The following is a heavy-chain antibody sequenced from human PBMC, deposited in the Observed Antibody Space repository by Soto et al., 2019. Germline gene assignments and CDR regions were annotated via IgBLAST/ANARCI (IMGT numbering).Heavy chain of an antibody. CDR2: IYYSGST. D-gene: IGHD2-15*01. CDR1: GGSISSYY. CDR3: AREHVVVVAATEYYFDY. J-gene: IGHJ4*02. Sequence: ASKTLSLTCTVSGGSISSYYWSWIRQTPGKGLEWIGYIYYSGSTNYNPSLKSRVTISVDTSKNQFSLKLSSVTAADTAVYYCAREHVVVVAATEYYFDYWGQGTLVTVSS. V-gene: IGHV4-59*01.